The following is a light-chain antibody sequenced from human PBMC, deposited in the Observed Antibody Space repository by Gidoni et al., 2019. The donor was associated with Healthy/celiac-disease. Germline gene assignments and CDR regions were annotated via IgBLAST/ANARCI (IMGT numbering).Light chain of an antibody. V-gene: IGKV1-9*01. CDR3: QQLNSYPPLX. CDR1: QGISSY. J-gene: IGKJ4*01. CDR2: AAS. Sequence: DIQFTQSPSFLSASVGDRVTITCRASQGISSYLAWYQQKPGKAPKLLIYAASTLQSGVPSRFSGSGSGTEFTLTISSLQPEDVATYYCQQLNSYPPLXFXGGTKVEIK.